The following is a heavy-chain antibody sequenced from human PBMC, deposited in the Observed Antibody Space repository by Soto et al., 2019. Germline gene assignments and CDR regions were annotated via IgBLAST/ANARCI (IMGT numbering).Heavy chain of an antibody. CDR1: GFTFSSYG. J-gene: IGHJ6*02. Sequence: QVQLVESGGGVAQPGRSLRLSCAASGFTFSSYGMHWVRQAPGKGLEWVAVISYDGSNKYYADSVKGRFTISRDNSKNTLYLQMNSLRAEDTAVYYCANLPSRWYRFGMDVWGQGTTVTVSS. CDR3: ANLPSRWYRFGMDV. D-gene: IGHD2-15*01. CDR2: ISYDGSNK. V-gene: IGHV3-30*18.